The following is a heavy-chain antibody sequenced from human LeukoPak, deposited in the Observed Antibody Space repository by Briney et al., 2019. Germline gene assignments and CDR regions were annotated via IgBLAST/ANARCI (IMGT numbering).Heavy chain of an antibody. V-gene: IGHV4-38-2*02. J-gene: IGHJ4*02. D-gene: IGHD6-19*01. Sequence: SETLSPTCAVSGYSISSGYYWGWIRQPPGKGLEWIGSIYHSGSTYYNPSLKSRVTISVDTSKNQFSLKLSSVTAADTAVYYCARDDSSGWVGVGYFDYWGQGTLVTVSS. CDR1: GYSISSGYY. CDR2: IYHSGST. CDR3: ARDDSSGWVGVGYFDY.